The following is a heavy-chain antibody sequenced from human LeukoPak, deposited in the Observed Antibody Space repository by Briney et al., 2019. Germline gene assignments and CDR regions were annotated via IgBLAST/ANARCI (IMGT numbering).Heavy chain of an antibody. CDR2: IYSGGST. CDR1: GFTVSSNY. D-gene: IGHD6-13*01. V-gene: IGHV3-53*01. CDR3: ARGHRIAAAGTYFDY. Sequence: LGGSLRLSCAASGFTVSSNYMSWVRQAPGKGLEWVSVIYSGGSTYYADSVKGRFTISRDNSKNTLYLQMNSLRAEDTAVYYCARGHRIAAAGTYFDYWGQGTLVTVSS. J-gene: IGHJ4*02.